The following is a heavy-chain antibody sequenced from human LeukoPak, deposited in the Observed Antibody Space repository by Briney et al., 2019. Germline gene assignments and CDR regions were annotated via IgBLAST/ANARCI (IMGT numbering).Heavy chain of an antibody. CDR1: GFTFSSYW. Sequence: GGSLRLSCAASGFTFSSYWMSWVRQAPGKGLEWVANIKQDGSEKYYVDSVKGRFTISRDNAKNSPYLQMNSLRAEDTAVYYCARIIAAAGNWFDPWGQGTLVTVSS. V-gene: IGHV3-7*01. CDR2: IKQDGSEK. J-gene: IGHJ5*02. D-gene: IGHD6-13*01. CDR3: ARIIAAAGNWFDP.